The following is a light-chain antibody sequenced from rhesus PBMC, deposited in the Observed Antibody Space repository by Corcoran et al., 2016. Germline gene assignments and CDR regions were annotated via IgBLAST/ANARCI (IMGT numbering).Light chain of an antibody. CDR3: SSYASSSTFI. CDR2: GVS. V-gene: IGLV2-13*03. CDR1: SRDIVGYNR. Sequence: QATPTQSPSVSGSPGQSVTISCTGPSRDIVGYNRVSWYQQHPGKAPKLMIYGVSKRPSGVYDRFSGSKSGNTASLTISGLLSEDDAGYYCSSYASSSTFIFGIGTRLTVL. J-gene: IGLJ1*01.